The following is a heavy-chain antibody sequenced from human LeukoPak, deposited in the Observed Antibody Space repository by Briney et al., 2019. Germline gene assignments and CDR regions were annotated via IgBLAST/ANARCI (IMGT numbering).Heavy chain of an antibody. V-gene: IGHV4-34*01. CDR2: INHSGST. D-gene: IGHD3-10*01. J-gene: IGHJ4*02. CDR1: GFTFSSYG. CDR3: ARELYYYGSGTYHPDY. Sequence: KSGGSLRLSCAASGFTFSSYGMHWVRQPPGKGLEWIGEINHSGSTNYNPSLKSRVTISVDTSKNQFSLNVKSVTAADTAVYYCARELYYYGSGTYHPDYWGQGTLVTVSS.